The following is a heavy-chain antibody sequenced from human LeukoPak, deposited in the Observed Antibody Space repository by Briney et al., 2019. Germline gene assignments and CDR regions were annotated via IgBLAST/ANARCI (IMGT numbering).Heavy chain of an antibody. Sequence: SETLSLTCTASGGSISSYYWSWIRQPPGKGLEWIGYIYYSGSTNYNPSLKSRVTISVDTSKNQFSLKLSSVTAADTAVYYCARDSKLGYVSIWGQGTMVTASS. V-gene: IGHV4-59*01. D-gene: IGHD5-12*01. CDR1: GGSISSYY. CDR2: IYYSGST. J-gene: IGHJ3*02. CDR3: ARDSKLGYVSI.